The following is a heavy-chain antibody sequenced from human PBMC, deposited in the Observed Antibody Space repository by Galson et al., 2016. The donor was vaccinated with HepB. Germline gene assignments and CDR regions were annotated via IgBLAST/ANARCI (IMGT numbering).Heavy chain of an antibody. D-gene: IGHD3-10*01. CDR1: GYSISSAYF. CDR2: LYHSGGT. Sequence: SETLSLTCAVSGYSISSAYFWGWIRRPPGKGLEWIGSLYHSGGTYYNPSLKNRVTMSVDASTNHFTPNLSSVTAADTAMYFCARGSGEALDSWGQGTPVTVSS. J-gene: IGHJ4*02. V-gene: IGHV4-38-2*01. CDR3: ARGSGEALDS.